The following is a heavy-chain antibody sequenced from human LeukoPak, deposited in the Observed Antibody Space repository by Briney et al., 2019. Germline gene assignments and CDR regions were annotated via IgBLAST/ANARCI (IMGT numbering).Heavy chain of an antibody. D-gene: IGHD4-11*01. CDR2: ISYDGSNK. CDR1: GFTFSSYG. CDR3: AKSRRGYSTYYYYGMDV. J-gene: IGHJ6*02. V-gene: IGHV3-30*18. Sequence: GGSLRLSCAASGFTFSSYGMHWVRQAPGKGLEWVAVISYDGSNKYYADSVKGRFTISGDNSKNTLYLQMNSLRAEDTAVYYCAKSRRGYSTYYYYGMDVWGQGTTVTVSS.